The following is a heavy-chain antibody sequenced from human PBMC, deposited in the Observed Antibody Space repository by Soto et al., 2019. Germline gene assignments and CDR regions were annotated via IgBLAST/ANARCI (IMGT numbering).Heavy chain of an antibody. CDR2: IYYIGST. D-gene: IGHD6-19*01. J-gene: IGHJ3*02. Sequence: PSETLSLTCTVSGGSINKYYWSWIRQPPGKGLEWIGDIYYIGSTSYNPSLKSRVSISVDTSKTQFSLTLHSVTAADTAVYYCARTRGQWLEYAFDMWGQGTLVTVSS. CDR3: ARTRGQWLEYAFDM. V-gene: IGHV4-59*01. CDR1: GGSINKYY.